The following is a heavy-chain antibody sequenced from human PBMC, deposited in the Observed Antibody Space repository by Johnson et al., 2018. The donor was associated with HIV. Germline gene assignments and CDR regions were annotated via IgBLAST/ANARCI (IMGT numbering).Heavy chain of an antibody. CDR2: LYSGGST. D-gene: IGHD1/OR15-1a*01. Sequence: VQLVESGGGVVRPGGSLRLSCAASGFTFDDYGMSWVRQAPGKGLEWVSVLYSGGSTYYADSVKGRFTISRANSKNTLDLQMNSLRAEDTAVYYCTTTGGWQGTTPPHYAFDIWGQGTMVTVSS. CDR1: GFTFDDYG. J-gene: IGHJ3*02. V-gene: IGHV3-66*01. CDR3: TTTGGWQGTTPPHYAFDI.